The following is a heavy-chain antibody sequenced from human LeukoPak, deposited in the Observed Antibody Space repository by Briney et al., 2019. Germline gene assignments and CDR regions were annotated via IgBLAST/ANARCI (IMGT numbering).Heavy chain of an antibody. CDR3: ARHLYYSASAFWYIDL. Sequence: SETLSLTCTLSGDSISSSDHYWVWIRQSPGKGLEWIGSVSQSGNTYYKSSLKSRVTVSIDTSKNEFSLILTSLTAADTAEYYCARHLYYSASAFWYIDLWGRGTLVIVSP. CDR2: VSQSGNT. D-gene: IGHD3-10*01. J-gene: IGHJ2*01. V-gene: IGHV4-39*01. CDR1: GDSISSSDHY.